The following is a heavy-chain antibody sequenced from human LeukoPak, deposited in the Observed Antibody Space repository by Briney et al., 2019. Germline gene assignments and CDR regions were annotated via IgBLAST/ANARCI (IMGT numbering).Heavy chain of an antibody. CDR1: GGTFSSYA. D-gene: IGHD2-2*01. CDR2: IIPTFGTA. V-gene: IGHV1-69*13. Sequence: SVKVSCKASGGTFSSYAISWVRQAPGQGLEWMGGIIPTFGTANYAQKFQGRVTITADESTSTAYMELSSLRSEDTAVYYCARVYCSSTSCLGWFDPWGQGTLVTVSS. J-gene: IGHJ5*02. CDR3: ARVYCSSTSCLGWFDP.